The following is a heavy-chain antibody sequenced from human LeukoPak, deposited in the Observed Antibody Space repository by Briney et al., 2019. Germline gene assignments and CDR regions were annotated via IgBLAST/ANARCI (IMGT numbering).Heavy chain of an antibody. D-gene: IGHD5-18*01. J-gene: IGHJ4*02. Sequence: SETLSLTCTVSGGSISSSSYYWGWIRQPPGKGLEWIGEINHSGSTNYNPSLKSRVTISVDTSKNQFSLKLSSVTAADTAVYYCARGLGYSYGHDYWGQGTLVTVSS. CDR3: ARGLGYSYGHDY. V-gene: IGHV4-39*07. CDR2: INHSGST. CDR1: GGSISSSSYY.